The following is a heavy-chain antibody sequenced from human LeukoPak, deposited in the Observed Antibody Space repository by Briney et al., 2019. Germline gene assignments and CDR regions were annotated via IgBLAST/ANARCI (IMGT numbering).Heavy chain of an antibody. CDR1: SGSISSSSYY. D-gene: IGHD6-6*01. Sequence: SETLSLTCTVSSGSISSSSYYWGWIRQPPGKGLEWIGSIYYTGSTYYNPSLKSRVTISEDMSKNQFSLKLSSVTAADTAVYYCTRLAFISSSTSYFFDYWGQGTLATVSS. CDR2: IYYTGST. V-gene: IGHV4-39*01. CDR3: TRLAFISSSTSYFFDY. J-gene: IGHJ4*02.